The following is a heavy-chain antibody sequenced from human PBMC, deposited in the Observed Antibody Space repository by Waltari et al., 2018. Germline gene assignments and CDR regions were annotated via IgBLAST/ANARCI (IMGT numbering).Heavy chain of an antibody. CDR3: ACLRSYSSSWPDIFDV. J-gene: IGHJ3*01. Sequence: QLQPQESGPGLVTPSTPLSLSCSVAGFPIHSSSCWGWIRQPPGKGLEWTGSVYFYGNTYYSPSLKSRLTISGDTSKDQCSLSLSSVTAADTAVYYCACLRSYSSSWPDIFDVWGQGTKVTVSS. CDR1: GFPIHSSSC. D-gene: IGHD2-2*01. V-gene: IGHV4-39*01. CDR2: VYFYGNT.